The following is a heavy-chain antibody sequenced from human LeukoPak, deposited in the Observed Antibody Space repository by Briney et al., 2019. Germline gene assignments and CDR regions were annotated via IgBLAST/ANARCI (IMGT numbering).Heavy chain of an antibody. Sequence: GGSLRLSCAASGFTFSNYWLHWVRQAPGKGLVWVSGINNDGSRSSYADSVKGRFTISRDSAKNTVFLQMNTLSAEDTAVYYCTKGGTTLFDFWGRGALVTVSS. CDR3: TKGGTTLFDF. CDR2: INNDGSRS. D-gene: IGHD1-1*01. V-gene: IGHV3-74*01. J-gene: IGHJ4*02. CDR1: GFTFSNYW.